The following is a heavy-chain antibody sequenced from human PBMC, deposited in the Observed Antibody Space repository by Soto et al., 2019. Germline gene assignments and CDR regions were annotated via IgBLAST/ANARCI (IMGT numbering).Heavy chain of an antibody. CDR2: IIPIFGTA. J-gene: IGHJ4*02. D-gene: IGHD3-3*01. V-gene: IGHV1-69*12. CDR1: GGTFSSYA. Sequence: QVQLVQSGAEVKKPGSSVKVSCKASGGTFSSYAISWVRQAPGQGLEWMGGIIPIFGTANYAQKFQGRVTLTADEPTSTAYMELSSLRSEDTAVYYCARDLSSGYTRDYWGQGTLVTVSS. CDR3: ARDLSSGYTRDY.